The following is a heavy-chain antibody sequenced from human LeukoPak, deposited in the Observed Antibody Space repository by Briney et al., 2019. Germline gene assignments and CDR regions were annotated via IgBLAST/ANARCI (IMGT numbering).Heavy chain of an antibody. CDR2: ISSNGGST. CDR3: VKEDLLYSSGWHWFDP. V-gene: IGHV3-64D*06. CDR1: GFTFSSYA. Sequence: GGFLRLSCSASGFTFSSYAMHWVRQAPGKGLEYVSAISSNGGSTYYADSVKGRFTISRDNSKNTLYLQMSSLRAEDTAVYYCVKEDLLYSSGWHWFDPWGQGTLVTVSS. D-gene: IGHD6-19*01. J-gene: IGHJ5*02.